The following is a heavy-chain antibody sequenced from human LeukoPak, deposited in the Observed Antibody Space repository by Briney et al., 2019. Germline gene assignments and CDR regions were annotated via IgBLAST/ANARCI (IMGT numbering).Heavy chain of an antibody. CDR3: ASQWELDY. CDR2: ISYDGSNK. V-gene: IGHV3-30-3*01. Sequence: GRSLRLSCAASGFTLSSYAMHWVRQAPGKGLEWVAVISYDGSNKYYADSVKGRFTISRDNSKNTLYLQMNSLRAEDTAVYYCASQWELDYWGQGTLVTVSS. CDR1: GFTLSSYA. J-gene: IGHJ4*02. D-gene: IGHD1-26*01.